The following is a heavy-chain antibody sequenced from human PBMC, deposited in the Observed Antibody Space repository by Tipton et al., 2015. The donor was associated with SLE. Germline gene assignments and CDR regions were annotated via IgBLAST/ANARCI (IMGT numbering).Heavy chain of an antibody. CDR2: INHRGRT. CDR1: GGSFSPYS. Sequence: TLSLTCAVYGGSFSPYSWSWIRQPPGKGLEWIGEINHRGRTNYSPSLKSRVTMSVDTSTNQISLKLTSVTAADTAVYFCARETRVDATFSKYNRFDPWGQGSLVTVSP. V-gene: IGHV4-34*01. D-gene: IGHD3-3*01. CDR3: ARETRVDATFSKYNRFDP. J-gene: IGHJ5*02.